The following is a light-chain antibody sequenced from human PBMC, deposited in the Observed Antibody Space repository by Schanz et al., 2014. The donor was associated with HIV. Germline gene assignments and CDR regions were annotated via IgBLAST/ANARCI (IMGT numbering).Light chain of an antibody. CDR2: EAS. CDR1: QSVSTW. J-gene: IGKJ1*01. Sequence: DIQMTQSPSTLSASVGDRISITCRASQSVSTWLAWYQQKPGKAPKLVISEASILETGVPSTFSGSGSGTEFTLTISSLQPDDIATYYCQFYGSYSPWTFGQGTKVEVK. V-gene: IGKV1-5*03. CDR3: QFYGSYSPWT.